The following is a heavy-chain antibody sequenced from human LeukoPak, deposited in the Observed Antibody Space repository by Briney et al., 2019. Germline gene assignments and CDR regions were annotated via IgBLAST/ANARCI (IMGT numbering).Heavy chain of an antibody. V-gene: IGHV4-4*02. CDR1: GDSISDKYW. D-gene: IGHD2-8*01. CDR3: GRHANGDSSAAFDL. J-gene: IGHJ3*01. Sequence: SESLSLTCAVSGDSISDKYWWRWVRQFPDKGLEWIGEVYRSGGTSYNPSLKSRVTVSIDYSKNQFSLNLRSVTAADTAVYYCGRHANGDSSAAFDLWGQGTMVFVSS. CDR2: VYRSGGT.